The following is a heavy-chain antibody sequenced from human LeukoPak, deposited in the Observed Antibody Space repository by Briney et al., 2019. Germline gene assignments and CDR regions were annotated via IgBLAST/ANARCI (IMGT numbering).Heavy chain of an antibody. CDR2: INPNSGGT. CDR1: GYTFTGYY. J-gene: IGHJ4*02. Sequence: GASVKVSCKASGYTFTGYYMHWVRQAPGQGLEWMGWINPNSGGTNYARKFQGRVTMTRDTSISTAYMELSRLRSDDTAVYYCAALGATPRDADYWGQGTLVTVSS. D-gene: IGHD1-26*01. V-gene: IGHV1-2*02. CDR3: AALGATPRDADY.